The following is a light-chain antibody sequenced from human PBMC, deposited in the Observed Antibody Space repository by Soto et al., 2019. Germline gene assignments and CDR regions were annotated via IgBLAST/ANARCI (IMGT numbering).Light chain of an antibody. V-gene: IGKV1-5*03. CDR3: QHYKSYSEA. Sequence: DIQMTQSPSTLSGSVGDRVTITCRASQTISSWFAWYQQKPGKAPKLLIYKASTLKSGVPSRFSGSGSGTEFTLTISSLQPDDFATYYCQHYKSYSEAFGQGTKVDIK. J-gene: IGKJ1*01. CDR1: QTISSW. CDR2: KAS.